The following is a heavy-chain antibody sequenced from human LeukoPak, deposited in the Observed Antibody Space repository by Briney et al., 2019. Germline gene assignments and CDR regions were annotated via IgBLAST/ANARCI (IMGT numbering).Heavy chain of an antibody. Sequence: ASVKVSCKASGYTFTSYDINWVRQATGQGLEWMGWMNPNSGNTGHAQKFQGRVTITRNTSISTAYMELSSLRSEDTAVYYCARVSSFHFYYYMDVWGKGTTVTVSS. D-gene: IGHD2-2*01. V-gene: IGHV1-8*03. CDR3: ARVSSFHFYYYMDV. CDR1: GYTFTSYD. J-gene: IGHJ6*03. CDR2: MNPNSGNT.